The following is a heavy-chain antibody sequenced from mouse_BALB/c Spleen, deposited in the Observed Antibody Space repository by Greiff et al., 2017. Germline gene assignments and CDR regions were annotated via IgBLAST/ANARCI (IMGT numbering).Heavy chain of an antibody. D-gene: IGHD1-1*01. Sequence: EVMLVESGGGLVQPGGSRKLSCAASGFTFSSFGMHWVRQAPEKGLEWVAYISSGSSTIYYADTVKGRFTISRDNPKNTLFLQMTSLRSEDTAMYYCARSPYDYFDYWGQGTTLTVSS. V-gene: IGHV5-17*02. CDR2: ISSGSSTI. CDR1: GFTFSSFG. J-gene: IGHJ2*01. CDR3: ARSPYDYFDY.